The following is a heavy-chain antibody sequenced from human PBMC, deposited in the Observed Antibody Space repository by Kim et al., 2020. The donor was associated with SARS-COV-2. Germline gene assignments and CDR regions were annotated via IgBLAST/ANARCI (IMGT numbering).Heavy chain of an antibody. CDR3: ARETLEWAATPGAD. J-gene: IGHJ4*02. Sequence: GGSLRLSFAASGFDFSTVSWKLVRQATWKGLEWVSSIDRSRTDIDYADSVKCRFANSRDNAKHSLYLQLNSLRVEDTAAYYCARETLEWAATPGADWGQGMLVLVSA. CDR1: GFDFSTVS. CDR2: IDRSRTDI. D-gene: IGHD1-26*01. V-gene: IGHV3-21*01.